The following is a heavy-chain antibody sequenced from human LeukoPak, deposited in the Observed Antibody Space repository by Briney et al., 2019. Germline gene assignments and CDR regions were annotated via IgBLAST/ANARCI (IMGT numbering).Heavy chain of an antibody. CDR3: ATAYDSSGYYADAFDI. Sequence: SVKVSCKASGGTFSRYTISWVRQAPGQGLEWMGGIIPMFGRANYAQKFQGRLTITADESSTTAYMELSGMRSEDTAVYYCATAYDSSGYYADAFDIWGQGTMVTVSS. CDR1: GGTFSRYT. V-gene: IGHV1-69*13. CDR2: IIPMFGRA. J-gene: IGHJ3*02. D-gene: IGHD3-22*01.